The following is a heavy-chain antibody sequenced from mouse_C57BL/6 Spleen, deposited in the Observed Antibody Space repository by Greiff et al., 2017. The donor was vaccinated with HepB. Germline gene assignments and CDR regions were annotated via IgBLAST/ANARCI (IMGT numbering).Heavy chain of an antibody. CDR3: ASRYYGSSYAMDY. CDR2: INPGSGGT. V-gene: IGHV1-54*01. D-gene: IGHD1-1*01. Sequence: QVQLQQSGAELVRPGTSVKVSCKASGYAFTNYLIEWVKQRPGQGLEWIGVINPGSGGTNYNEKFKGKATLTADKSSSTAYMQRSSLTSEDSAVYFCASRYYGSSYAMDYWGQGTSVTVSS. CDR1: GYAFTNYL. J-gene: IGHJ4*01.